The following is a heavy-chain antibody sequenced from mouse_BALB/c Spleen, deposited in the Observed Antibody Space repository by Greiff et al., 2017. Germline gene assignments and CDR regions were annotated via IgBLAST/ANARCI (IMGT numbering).Heavy chain of an antibody. CDR1: GFTFSDYY. CDR2: ISDGGSYT. CDR3: APYYYGSSYVFAY. J-gene: IGHJ3*01. D-gene: IGHD1-1*01. Sequence: EVMLVESGGGLVKPGGSLKLSCAASGFTFSDYYMYWVRQTPEKRLEWVATISDGGSYTYYPDTVKGRFTISRDNAKNTLYLQMSSLKSEDTAMYYCAPYYYGSSYVFAYWGQGTLVTVSA. V-gene: IGHV5-4*02.